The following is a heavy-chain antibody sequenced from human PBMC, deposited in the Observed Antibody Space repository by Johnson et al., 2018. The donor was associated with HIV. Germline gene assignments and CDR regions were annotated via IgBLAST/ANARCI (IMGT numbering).Heavy chain of an antibody. Sequence: QVQLVESGGGVVQPGGSLRLSCAASGFTFSSYGMHWVRQAPGKGLEWVAVISYDGSDKYYADSVKGRFTISRDNSKNTLYLQMNSLRAEDTAVYYWARSGWYLMYAFDIWGQGKMVTVSS. CDR1: GFTFSSYG. J-gene: IGHJ3*02. CDR2: ISYDGSDK. V-gene: IGHV3-30*19. CDR3: ARSGWYLMYAFDI. D-gene: IGHD6-19*01.